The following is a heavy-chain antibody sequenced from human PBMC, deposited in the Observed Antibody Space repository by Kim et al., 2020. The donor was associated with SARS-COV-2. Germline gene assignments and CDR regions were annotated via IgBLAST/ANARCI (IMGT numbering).Heavy chain of an antibody. CDR2: MYYSGST. Sequence: SETLSLTCTVSGGSISSSSYYWCWIRQPPGKGLEWIGSMYYSGSTYYTPSLKSRVTISVDTSKNQFPLKLSSVTAAVTAVYYCARGVNTAMVSFDYCGQGTLVTVSS. J-gene: IGHJ4*02. V-gene: IGHV4-39*06. CDR1: GGSISSSSYY. CDR3: ARGVNTAMVSFDY. D-gene: IGHD5-18*01.